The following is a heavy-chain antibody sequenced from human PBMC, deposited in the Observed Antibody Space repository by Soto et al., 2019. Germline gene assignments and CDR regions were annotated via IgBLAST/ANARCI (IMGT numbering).Heavy chain of an antibody. CDR1: GYTFTSYG. CDR2: ISAYNGNT. J-gene: IGHJ3*02. Sequence: AAVKVSCKASGYTFTSYGISWVRQAPGQGLEWMGWISAYNGNTNYAQKLQGRVTMTTDTSTSTAYMELRSLRSDDTAVYYCARVDCSSTSCYDAFDIRGQGTMVTVSS. D-gene: IGHD2-2*01. V-gene: IGHV1-18*04. CDR3: ARVDCSSTSCYDAFDI.